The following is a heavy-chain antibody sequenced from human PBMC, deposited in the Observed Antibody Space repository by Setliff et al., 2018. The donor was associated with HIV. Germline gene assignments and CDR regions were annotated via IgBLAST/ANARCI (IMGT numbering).Heavy chain of an antibody. V-gene: IGHV1-18*01. CDR2: ISTYNGNT. D-gene: IGHD6-19*01. CDR1: GYTFTSYG. Sequence: ASVKVSCKASGYTFTSYGITWVRQAPGQGLEWMGWISTYNGNTHYAQKLQGRVTMTTDTSTSTAYMELRSLRSDDTAMYYCARKYTGGPLDYWGRGTLVTVSS. CDR3: ARKYTGGPLDY. J-gene: IGHJ4*02.